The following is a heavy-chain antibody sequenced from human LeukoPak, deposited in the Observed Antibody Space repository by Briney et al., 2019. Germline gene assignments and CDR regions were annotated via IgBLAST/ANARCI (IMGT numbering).Heavy chain of an antibody. CDR3: TRDGAGPYYYGMDV. CDR1: GFTFGDYA. V-gene: IGHV3-49*04. Sequence: PGRSLRLSCTASGFTFGDYAMSWVRQAPGKGLEWVGFIRSKAYGGTTEYAASVKGRFTISRDDSKSIAYLQMNSLKTEDTAVYYCTRDGAGPYYYGMDVWGKGTTVTVSS. CDR2: IRSKAYGGTT. D-gene: IGHD4/OR15-4a*01. J-gene: IGHJ6*04.